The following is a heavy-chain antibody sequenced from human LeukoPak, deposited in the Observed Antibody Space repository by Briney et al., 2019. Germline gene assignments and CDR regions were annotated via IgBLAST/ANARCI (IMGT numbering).Heavy chain of an antibody. J-gene: IGHJ4*02. CDR2: IYHSGST. CDR3: ASGFDY. CDR1: GYSISSGYY. V-gene: IGHV4-38-2*02. Sequence: SETLSLTCTVSGYSISSGYYWGWIRQPPGKGLEWIGSIYHSGSTYYNPSLKSRVAISVDTSKNQFSLKLSSVTAADTAVYYCASGFDYWGPGTLVTVSS.